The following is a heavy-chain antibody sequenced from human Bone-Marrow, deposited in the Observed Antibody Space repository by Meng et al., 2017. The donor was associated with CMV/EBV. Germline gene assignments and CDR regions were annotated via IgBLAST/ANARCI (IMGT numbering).Heavy chain of an antibody. V-gene: IGHV1-2*02. J-gene: IGHJ6*02. CDR1: EYTFTGYY. Sequence: ASVKVSCKASEYTFTGYYMHWARQAPGQGLEWMGWINPKSGGTKYAQKFQGRVTMTRDTSISTAYLDLSRLRSDDTAIYFCARGGLGHYYYGLDVWGQGTTVTVSS. D-gene: IGHD3-10*01. CDR3: ARGGLGHYYYGLDV. CDR2: INPKSGGT.